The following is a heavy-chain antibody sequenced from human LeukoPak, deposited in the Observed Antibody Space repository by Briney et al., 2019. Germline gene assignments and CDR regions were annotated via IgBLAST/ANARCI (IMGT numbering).Heavy chain of an antibody. J-gene: IGHJ4*02. V-gene: IGHV4-59*01. Sequence: PSETLSLTCTVSGGSISSYYWSWIRQPPGKGLELVGYIYYSGSTNYNPSLKSRVTISVDTSKNQSSLKPSSVTAADTAVYYCAKGGYYDSSGYYSAYFDYWGQGTLVTVSS. D-gene: IGHD3-22*01. CDR2: IYYSGST. CDR1: GGSISSYY. CDR3: AKGGYYDSSGYYSAYFDY.